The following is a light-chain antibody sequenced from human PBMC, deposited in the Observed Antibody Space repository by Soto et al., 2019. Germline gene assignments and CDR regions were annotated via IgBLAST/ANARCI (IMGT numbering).Light chain of an antibody. V-gene: IGKV1-27*01. CDR2: AAS. Sequence: DIQMTQSPSSLSASVGDRVTITCRASQGISNYLAWYQQRPGKVPKLLIYAASTLQSGVPSRFSGSGSGSDFTLTISSLQPEDVATYYCQKYNSAPLFTFGPRTKVDIK. J-gene: IGKJ3*01. CDR3: QKYNSAPLFT. CDR1: QGISNY.